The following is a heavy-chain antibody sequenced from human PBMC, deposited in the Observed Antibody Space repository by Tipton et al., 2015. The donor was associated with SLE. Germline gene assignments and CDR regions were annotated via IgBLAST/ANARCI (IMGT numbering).Heavy chain of an antibody. CDR2: IYYSGST. J-gene: IGHJ2*01. CDR3: ARNGGSYYMYFNL. D-gene: IGHD1-26*01. CDR1: GYSISNSNW. Sequence: LRLSCAVSGYSISNSNWWAWIRQPPGKGLEWIGYIYYSGSTFHNPSLKSRVTMSVDTSKNQFSLKLSSVTAADTAVYYCARNGGSYYMYFNLWGRDTLVTVSS. V-gene: IGHV4-28*01.